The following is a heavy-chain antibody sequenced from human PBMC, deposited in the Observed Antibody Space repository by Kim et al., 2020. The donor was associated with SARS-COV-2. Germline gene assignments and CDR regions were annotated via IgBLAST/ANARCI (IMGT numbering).Heavy chain of an antibody. CDR1: GFTFSDYY. CDR2: ISSSSSYT. V-gene: IGHV3-11*05. Sequence: GGSLRLSCAASGFTFSDYYMSWIRQAPGKGLEWVSYISSSSSYTNYADSVKGRFTISRDNAKNSLYLQMNSLRAEDTAVYYCARVHDYSNGGWFDPWGQGTLVTVSS. CDR3: ARVHDYSNGGWFDP. D-gene: IGHD4-4*01. J-gene: IGHJ5*02.